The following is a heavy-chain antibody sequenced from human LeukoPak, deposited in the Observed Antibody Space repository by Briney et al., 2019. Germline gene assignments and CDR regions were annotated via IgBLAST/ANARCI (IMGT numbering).Heavy chain of an antibody. J-gene: IGHJ3*02. V-gene: IGHV4-59*12. CDR1: GGSINNSY. CDR2: IYYSGST. CDR3: AKTFGYDSSGYYPGDAFDI. Sequence: PSETLSLTCTVSGGSINNSYWTWIRQPPGKGLEWIGHIYYSGSTNYNPSLKSRVTISVDTSKNQFSLKLSSVTAADTAVYYCAKTFGYDSSGYYPGDAFDIWGQGTMVTVSS. D-gene: IGHD3-22*01.